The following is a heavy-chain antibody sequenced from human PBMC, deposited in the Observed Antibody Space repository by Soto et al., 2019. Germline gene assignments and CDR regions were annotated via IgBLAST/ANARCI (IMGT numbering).Heavy chain of an antibody. V-gene: IGHV1-69*13. CDR1: GGTFSSYA. Sequence: GASVKVSCKASGGTFSSYAISWVRQAPGQGLEWMGGIIPIFGTANYAQKFQGRVTITADESTSTAYMELSSLRSEDTAVYYCAIEFPYEDPIADYWGQGTLVTVSS. J-gene: IGHJ4*02. D-gene: IGHD2-8*01. CDR3: AIEFPYEDPIADY. CDR2: IIPIFGTA.